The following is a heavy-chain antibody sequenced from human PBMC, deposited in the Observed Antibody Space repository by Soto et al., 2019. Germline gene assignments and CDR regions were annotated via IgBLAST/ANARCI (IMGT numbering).Heavy chain of an antibody. CDR1: GGSFSGYY. CDR2: INHSGST. Sequence: SETLSLTCAVYGGSFSGYYWSWIRQPPGKGLEWIGEINHSGSTNYNPSLKSRVTISVDTSKNQFSLKLSSVTAADTAVYYCAREGRKLRFLEWLPSWFDPWGQGTLVTVSS. D-gene: IGHD3-3*01. V-gene: IGHV4-34*01. J-gene: IGHJ5*02. CDR3: AREGRKLRFLEWLPSWFDP.